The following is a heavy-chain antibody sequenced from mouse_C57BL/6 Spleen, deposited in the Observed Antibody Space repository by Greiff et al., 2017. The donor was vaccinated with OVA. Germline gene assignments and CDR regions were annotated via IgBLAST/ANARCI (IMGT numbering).Heavy chain of an antibody. J-gene: IGHJ1*03. D-gene: IGHD1-1*01. Sequence: QVQLQQPGAELVKPGASVKLSCKASGYTFTSYWLPWVKQRPGQGLEWIGMIHPNSGSTNYNEKFKSKATLTVDKTSSTAYMQLSSLTSEDSAVYYCARSVVATKYFDVWGTGTTVTVSS. CDR2: IHPNSGST. CDR3: ARSVVATKYFDV. CDR1: GYTFTSYW. V-gene: IGHV1-64*01.